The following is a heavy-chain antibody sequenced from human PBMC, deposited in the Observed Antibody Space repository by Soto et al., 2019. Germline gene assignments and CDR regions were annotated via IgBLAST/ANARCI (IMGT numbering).Heavy chain of an antibody. J-gene: IGHJ4*02. CDR3: AKPNYRRSDYYGSGIDY. V-gene: IGHV3-23*01. CDR2: ISGSGGST. D-gene: IGHD3-10*01. CDR1: GFTFSSYA. Sequence: EVQLLESGGGLVQPGGSLRLSCAASGFTFSSYAMSWVRQAPGKGLEWVSAISGSGGSTYYADAVKGRFTIARDKSKSTLYLQMNSLGAEDTAVYYCAKPNYRRSDYYGSGIDYWGQGTLVTVSS.